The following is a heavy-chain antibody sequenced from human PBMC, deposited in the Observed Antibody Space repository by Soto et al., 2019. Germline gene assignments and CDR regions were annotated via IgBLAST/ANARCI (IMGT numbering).Heavy chain of an antibody. D-gene: IGHD4-17*01. J-gene: IGHJ5*02. CDR1: GGSISSGDYY. CDR3: ARVRVYYGDYVSWFDP. Sequence: QVQLQESGPGLVKPSQTLSLTCTVSGGSISSGDYYWSWIRQPPGKGLEWIGYIHYSGSTYYNPSLKSRVTISVDTSKNQFSLKLSSVTAADTAVYYCARVRVYYGDYVSWFDPWGQGTLVTVSS. CDR2: IHYSGST. V-gene: IGHV4-30-4*01.